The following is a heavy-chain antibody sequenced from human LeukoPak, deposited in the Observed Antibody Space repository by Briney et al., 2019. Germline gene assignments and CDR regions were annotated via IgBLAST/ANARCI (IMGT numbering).Heavy chain of an antibody. CDR2: INSDGSST. J-gene: IGHJ4*02. CDR3: AREGGGYYDILTGYPYPYYFDY. Sequence: PGGSLRLSCAASGFTFSSYWMHWVRQAPGKGLVWVSRINSDGSSTSYADSVKGRFTISRDNAKNTLYLQMNSLRAEDTAVYYCAREGGGYYDILTGYPYPYYFDYWGQGTLVTVSS. V-gene: IGHV3-74*01. CDR1: GFTFSSYW. D-gene: IGHD3-9*01.